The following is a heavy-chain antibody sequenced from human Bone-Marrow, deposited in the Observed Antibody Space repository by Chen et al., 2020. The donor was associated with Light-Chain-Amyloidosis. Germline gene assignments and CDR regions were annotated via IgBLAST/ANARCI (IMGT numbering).Heavy chain of an antibody. V-gene: IGHV5-51*01. Sequence: EVQLEQSGPEVKKPGESLKISCKGSGYTFPNYWIGWVRQMPGKGLEWMGVIYPDDSDARYSPSFDGQVTSSADKAITTAYLEWRSLKASDTAMYYCAGRGDGYNFDYWGQGTLVTVSS. CDR3: AGRGDGYNFDY. CDR1: GYTFPNYW. J-gene: IGHJ4*02. D-gene: IGHD5-18*01. CDR2: IYPDDSDA.